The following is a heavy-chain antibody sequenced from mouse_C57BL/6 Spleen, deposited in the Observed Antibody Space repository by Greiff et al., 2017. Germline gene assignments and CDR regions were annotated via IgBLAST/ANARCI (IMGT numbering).Heavy chain of an antibody. CDR3: ARSGLVTSLYARDY. CDR2: INPNYGNT. Sequence: VKLQQSGPELVKPGASVKISCKASGYSFTDYNMNWVQQSHEKSLEWIGVINPNYGNTSYNQKFKGKATLTVDQSASTAYMQRNSLTSEDSAVYYCARSGLVTSLYARDYWGQGTSVTVAS. D-gene: IGHD2-1*01. V-gene: IGHV1-39*01. J-gene: IGHJ4*01. CDR1: GYSFTDYN.